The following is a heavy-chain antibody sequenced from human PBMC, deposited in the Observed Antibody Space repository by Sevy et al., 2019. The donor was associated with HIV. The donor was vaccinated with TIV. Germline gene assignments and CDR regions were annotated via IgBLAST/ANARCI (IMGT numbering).Heavy chain of an antibody. Sequence: SETLSLTCTVSGGSISTYYWSWIRQPPGKGLEYIGYIYYTGSTNYNPSLKSRVTISVDTSKNQFSLKLRSVTALDTAVYYWARAPPVRSGDDSLNWFDPWGQGTLVTVSS. CDR1: GGSISTYY. J-gene: IGHJ5*02. CDR3: ARAPPVRSGDDSLNWFDP. D-gene: IGHD5-12*01. CDR2: IYYTGST. V-gene: IGHV4-59*01.